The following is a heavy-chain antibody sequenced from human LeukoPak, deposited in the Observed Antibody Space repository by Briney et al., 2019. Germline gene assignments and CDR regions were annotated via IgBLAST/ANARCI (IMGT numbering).Heavy chain of an antibody. CDR1: GGSINNGGHY. CDR2: VYNSGST. J-gene: IGHJ6*03. CDR3: ARLIDYYMDV. D-gene: IGHD2/OR15-2a*01. V-gene: IGHV4-61*02. Sequence: SSETLSFTCTVSGGSINNGGHYWSWIRQPAGKGLEWIGRVYNSGSTNYNPSLKSRVTISVDTSKNQFSLKLSSVTAADTAVYYCARLIDYYMDVWGKGTTVTVSS.